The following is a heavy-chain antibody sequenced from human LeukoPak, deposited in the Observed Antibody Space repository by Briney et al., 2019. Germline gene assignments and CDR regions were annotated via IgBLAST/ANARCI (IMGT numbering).Heavy chain of an antibody. V-gene: IGHV1-69*13. CDR3: ARTYVQLERYLNWFDP. CDR1: GGTFSSYA. D-gene: IGHD1-1*01. CDR2: IIPIFGTA. Sequence: ASVKVSCKASGGTFSSYAISWVRQAPGQGLEWMGGIIPIFGTANYAQKFQGRVTITADESTSTAYMELSSLRSEDTAVYYCARTYVQLERYLNWFDPWGQGTLVIVSS. J-gene: IGHJ5*02.